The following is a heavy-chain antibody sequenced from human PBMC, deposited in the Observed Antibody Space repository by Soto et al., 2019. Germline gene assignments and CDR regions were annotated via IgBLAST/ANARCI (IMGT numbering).Heavy chain of an antibody. CDR2: IYHSGST. J-gene: IGHJ5*02. V-gene: IGHV4-31*03. D-gene: IGHD6-25*01. CDR3: AREAAGILNWFDP. CDR1: GGSISSGGYY. Sequence: QVQLQESGPGLVKPSQTLSLTCTVSGGSISSGGYYWSWIRQHPGKGLEWIGYIYHSGSTYYNPSLKSRVTISVDTSKNQFYLKLSSVTVADTAVYYCAREAAGILNWFDPWGQGTLVTVSS.